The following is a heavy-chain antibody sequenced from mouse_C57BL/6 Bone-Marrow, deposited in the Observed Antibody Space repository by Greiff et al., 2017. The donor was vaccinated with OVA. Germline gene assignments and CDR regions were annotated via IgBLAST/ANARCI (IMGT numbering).Heavy chain of an antibody. V-gene: IGHV1-74*01. D-gene: IGHD2-5*01. CDR2: IHPSDSDT. Sequence: QVQLQQPGAELVKPGASVKVSCKASGYTFTSYWMHWVKQRPGQGLEWIGRIHPSDSDTNYNEKFKSKATLTVDKSSSTAYMQLSSLTSEDSAVYYCARRSNYVYFDYWGQGTTLTVSS. CDR1: GYTFTSYW. J-gene: IGHJ2*01. CDR3: ARRSNYVYFDY.